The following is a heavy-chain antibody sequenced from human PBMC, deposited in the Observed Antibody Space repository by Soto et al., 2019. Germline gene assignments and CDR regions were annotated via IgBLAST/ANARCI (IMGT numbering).Heavy chain of an antibody. J-gene: IGHJ6*02. V-gene: IGHV3-33*01. D-gene: IGHD6-19*01. CDR3: ARDDIPGIAVSTYGMDV. Sequence: PGGSLRLSCAASGFIFSNFGMHWVRQAPGKGLEWVAVIWYDGSNEYYADSVKGRLTISKDNSKSTLYLQMNSLRAEDTAVYYCARDDIPGIAVSTYGMDVWGRGTTVTVSS. CDR2: IWYDGSNE. CDR1: GFIFSNFG.